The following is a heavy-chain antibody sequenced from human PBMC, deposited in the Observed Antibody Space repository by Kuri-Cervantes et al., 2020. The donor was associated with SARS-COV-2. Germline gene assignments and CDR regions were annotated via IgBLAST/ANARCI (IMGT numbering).Heavy chain of an antibody. CDR3: AKDPAHRGAYDLGKLDY. D-gene: IGHD5-12*01. Sequence: GESLKISCAASGFTFSNAWMSWVRQAPGKGLEWVAFIRYDGSNKYYADSVKGRFAISRDSSKNTLYLEMDGLRVDDTAVYYCAKDPAHRGAYDLGKLDYWGQGTLVTVSS. CDR2: IRYDGSNK. V-gene: IGHV3-30*02. J-gene: IGHJ4*02. CDR1: GFTFSNAW.